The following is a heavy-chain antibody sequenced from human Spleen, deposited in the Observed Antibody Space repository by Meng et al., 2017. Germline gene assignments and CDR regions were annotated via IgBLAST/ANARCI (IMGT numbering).Heavy chain of an antibody. D-gene: IGHD4-17*01. Sequence: GESLKISCAASGFTFSSYAMSWVRQAPGKGLEWVSTISSTGGSTYYADSVKGRFTISRDNSKNTLYLQMNSLRAEDTAVYYCAKVRRRVTTLNFDYWGQGTLVTVSS. CDR1: GFTFSSYA. V-gene: IGHV3-23*01. CDR3: AKVRRRVTTLNFDY. CDR2: ISSTGGST. J-gene: IGHJ4*02.